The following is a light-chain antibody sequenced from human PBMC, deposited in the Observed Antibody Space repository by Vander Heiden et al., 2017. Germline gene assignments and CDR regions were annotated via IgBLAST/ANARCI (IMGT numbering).Light chain of an antibody. CDR1: QSLLHRNGYNY. CDR2: WGS. CDR3: MQALQTPYT. Sequence: DIVVTQSPLSLPVTPGEPASISCRSSQSLLHRNGYNYFHWFLQKPGQSPQLLIYWGSNRASGVPDRFSGSGSGRYFTLQISRVEAEDVGVYYCMQALQTPYTFGHGTKLVIK. V-gene: IGKV2-28*01. J-gene: IGKJ2*01.